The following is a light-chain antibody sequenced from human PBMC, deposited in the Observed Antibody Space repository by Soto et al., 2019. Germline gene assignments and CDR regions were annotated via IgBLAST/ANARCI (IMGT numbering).Light chain of an antibody. CDR2: GAS. CDR1: QSVSSN. V-gene: IGKV3-11*01. CDR3: QQRSHGLT. J-gene: IGKJ4*01. Sequence: EIVMTQSPATLSVSPGERATLSCRASQSVSSNLAWYQQKPGQAPSLLIYGASNRATGIPARFSGGGSGTDFTLTISSLEPEDFAVYYCQQRSHGLTFGGGTKVDIK.